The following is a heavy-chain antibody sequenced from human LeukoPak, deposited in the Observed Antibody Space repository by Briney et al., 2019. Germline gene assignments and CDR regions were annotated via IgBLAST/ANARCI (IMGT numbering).Heavy chain of an antibody. Sequence: PGGSLRLSCVASGFTFSRYAMSWVRQAPGNGLEWVSAISGTCISTYYADSVKGRFTISRDNSKNTLYLQMNSLRAEDTAVYYCAKMRPEIVVVAEIDYWGQGTLVTVSS. CDR3: AKMRPEIVVVAEIDY. V-gene: IGHV3-23*01. J-gene: IGHJ4*02. CDR1: GFTFSRYA. D-gene: IGHD2-15*01. CDR2: ISGTCIST.